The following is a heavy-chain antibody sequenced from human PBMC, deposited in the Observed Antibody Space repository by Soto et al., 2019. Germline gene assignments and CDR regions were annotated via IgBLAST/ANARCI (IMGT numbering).Heavy chain of an antibody. J-gene: IGHJ5*02. CDR3: ARITRS. CDR2: LSGDGKAT. V-gene: IGHV3-23*01. Sequence: EVRLLESGGGLVQPGGSLRLSCAASGLTVGSSAMTWVRQAPGKGLEWISSLSGDGKATYYADSVKGRFTISRDISKNTLFLQMDSLRVEDTAIYFCARITRSWGQGTRVTVSP. CDR1: GLTVGSSA. D-gene: IGHD3-3*01.